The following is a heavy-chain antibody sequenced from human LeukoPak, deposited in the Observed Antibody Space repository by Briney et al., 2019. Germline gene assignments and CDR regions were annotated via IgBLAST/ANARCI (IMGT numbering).Heavy chain of an antibody. CDR3: ARDYYDSSGQYGMDV. CDR2: IYYSGST. V-gene: IGHV4-59*01. D-gene: IGHD3-22*01. J-gene: IGHJ6*02. Sequence: SETLSLTCTVSGGSISNYYWSWIRQPPGKGLEWIGYIYYSGSTNYNPSLKSRVTISVDTSKNQFSLKLSSVTAADTAVYYCARDYYDSSGQYGMDVWGQGTTVTVSS. CDR1: GGSISNYY.